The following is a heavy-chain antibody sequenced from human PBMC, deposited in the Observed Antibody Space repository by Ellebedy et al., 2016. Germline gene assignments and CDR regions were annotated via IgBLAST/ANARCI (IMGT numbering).Heavy chain of an antibody. CDR1: GYTLTDLS. J-gene: IGHJ4*02. D-gene: IGHD2-8*01. CDR3: ATLTGANGVFTLDY. V-gene: IGHV1-24*01. CDR2: FDPEDGET. Sequence: ASVKVSCXVSGYTLTDLSMHWVRKAPGKGLEWMGGFDPEDGETIYAQKFQGRVTMTEDTSTDTAYMELSSLRSEDTAVYYCATLTGANGVFTLDYWGQGTLVTVSS.